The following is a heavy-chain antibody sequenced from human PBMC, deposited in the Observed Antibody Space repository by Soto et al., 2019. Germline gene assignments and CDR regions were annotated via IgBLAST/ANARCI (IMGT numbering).Heavy chain of an antibody. CDR3: ARGPDIVVVVAATNWFDP. V-gene: IGHV1-8*02. Sequence: ASVKVSCKASGYTFTSYGISWVRQAPGQVLEWMGWMNPNSGNTGYAQKLQGRVTMTRNTSISTAYMELSSLRSEDTAVYYCARGPDIVVVVAATNWFDPWGQGTLVTVSS. J-gene: IGHJ5*02. D-gene: IGHD2-15*01. CDR2: MNPNSGNT. CDR1: GYTFTSYG.